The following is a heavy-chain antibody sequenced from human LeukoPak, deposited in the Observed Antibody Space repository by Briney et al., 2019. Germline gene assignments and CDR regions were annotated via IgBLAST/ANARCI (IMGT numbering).Heavy chain of an antibody. CDR1: GYTFTSYA. CDR2: ISAYNDNT. CDR3: ARASWGSGGDY. V-gene: IGHV1-18*01. D-gene: IGHD3-10*01. Sequence: ASVKVSCKASGYTFTSYAMNWVRQAPGQGLEWMGWISAYNDNTNYAQKLQGRVTMTTDTSTSAAYMELRSLRSDDTAVYYCARASWGSGGDYWGQGTLVTVSS. J-gene: IGHJ4*02.